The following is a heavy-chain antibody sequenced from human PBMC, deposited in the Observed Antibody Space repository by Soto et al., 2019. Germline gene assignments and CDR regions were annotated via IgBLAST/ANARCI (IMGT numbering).Heavy chain of an antibody. CDR1: GGTINSGDYF. CDR2: IFYTGST. Sequence: QVQLQESGPGLVKSSQTLSLTCSVSGGTINSGDYFWSWISQPPGKGLECIGSIFYTGSTYYSPSLKSRAYMSMDTSKNLCSLRLRSLTAADTAVYFCDRVTATLYRDYYFDYWGQGTLVTVSS. D-gene: IGHD5-12*01. CDR3: DRVTATLYRDYYFDY. V-gene: IGHV4-30-4*01. J-gene: IGHJ4*02.